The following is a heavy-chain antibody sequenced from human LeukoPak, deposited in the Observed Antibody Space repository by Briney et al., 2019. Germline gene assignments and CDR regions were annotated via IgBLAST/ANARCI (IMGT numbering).Heavy chain of an antibody. V-gene: IGHV3-74*01. CDR3: AKLATVTTLYNWFDP. J-gene: IGHJ5*02. CDR1: GFTFSSYW. CDR2: INSGGSST. D-gene: IGHD4-17*01. Sequence: GGSLRLSCAASGFTFSSYWMHWVRQAPGKGLVWVSRINSGGSSTSYADSVKGRFTISRDNSKNTLYLQMNSLRAEDTAVYYCAKLATVTTLYNWFDPWGQGTLVTVSS.